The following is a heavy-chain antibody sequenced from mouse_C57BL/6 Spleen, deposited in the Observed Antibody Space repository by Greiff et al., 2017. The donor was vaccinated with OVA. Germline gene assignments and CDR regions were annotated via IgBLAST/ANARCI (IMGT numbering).Heavy chain of an antibody. D-gene: IGHD2-3*01. J-gene: IGHJ3*01. V-gene: IGHV5-15*01. CDR2: ISNLAYSI. Sequence: EVKLVESGGGLVQPGGSLKLSCAASGFTFSDYGMAWVRQAPRKGPEWVAFISNLAYSIYYADTVTGRFTISRENAKNTLYLEMSSLRSEDTAMYYCAREGSMMVTTPFAYWGQGTLVTVSA. CDR3: AREGSMMVTTPFAY. CDR1: GFTFSDYG.